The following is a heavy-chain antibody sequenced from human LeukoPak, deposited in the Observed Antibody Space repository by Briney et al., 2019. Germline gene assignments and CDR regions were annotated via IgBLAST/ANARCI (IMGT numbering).Heavy chain of an antibody. CDR3: AKGDYYMEV. V-gene: IGHV3-30*02. CDR1: GVTFDNFC. Sequence: GGSLILSCVASGVTFDNFCMHWVRQAPGKGLEWVAFLRYDANNRYDKNNDYYAVSVKGRFTISRDNSKNTLYLQMNSLKSEDTAVYYCAKGDYYMEVWGKGATVTVSS. J-gene: IGHJ6*03. CDR2: LRYDANNRYDKNND.